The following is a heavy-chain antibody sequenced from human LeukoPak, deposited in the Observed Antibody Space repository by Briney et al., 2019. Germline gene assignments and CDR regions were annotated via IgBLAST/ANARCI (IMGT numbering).Heavy chain of an antibody. V-gene: IGHV3-21*01. CDR1: GFTFSDYG. CDR3: ASHHVYTSTWPFDY. Sequence: TGGSLRLSCAASGFTFSDYGMNWVRQAPGKGLEWVSAISGSTTYIYYADSVKGRFTISRDNAKNSLYLQMNNLRTDDTAVYYCASHHVYTSTWPFDYWGQGTLVTASS. CDR2: ISGSTTYI. J-gene: IGHJ4*02. D-gene: IGHD6-13*01.